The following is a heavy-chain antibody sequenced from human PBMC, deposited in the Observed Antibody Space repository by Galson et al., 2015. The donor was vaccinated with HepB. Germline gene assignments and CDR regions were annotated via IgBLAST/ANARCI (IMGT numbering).Heavy chain of an antibody. D-gene: IGHD5-18*01. CDR2: IRGSGGSK. Sequence: SLRLSCAASGFTFSSYAMSWVRQAPGKGLEWVSAIRGSGGSKYSADSVKGRVTISRDNSKNTLYLRMNSLRAGDTAVYYCAKDRSGYGYGSFDYWGQGTLVTVSS. CDR1: GFTFSSYA. V-gene: IGHV3-23*01. J-gene: IGHJ4*02. CDR3: AKDRSGYGYGSFDY.